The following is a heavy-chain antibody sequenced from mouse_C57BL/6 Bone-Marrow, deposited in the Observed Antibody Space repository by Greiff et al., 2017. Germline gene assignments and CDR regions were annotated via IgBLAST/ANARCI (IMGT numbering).Heavy chain of an antibody. CDR2: IVPANGNT. J-gene: IGHJ4*01. CDR3: ARSLYPPRDD. CDR1: GFNIKNTS. Sequence: VQLQQSVAELVRPGASVKLSCTASGFNIKNTSMHWVKQRPAQGLEWIGRIVPANGNTKYAPKFQGKATITADTSSNTAYLQLSSLTSEDTAIYYCARSLYPPRDDWGQGTSVTVAA. D-gene: IGHD5-1-1*01. V-gene: IGHV14-3*01.